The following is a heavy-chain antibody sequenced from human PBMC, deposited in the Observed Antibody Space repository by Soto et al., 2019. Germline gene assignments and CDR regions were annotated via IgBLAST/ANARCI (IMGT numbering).Heavy chain of an antibody. V-gene: IGHV1-69*13. CDR3: ARDFSRGTSDAFDI. D-gene: IGHD2-2*01. CDR2: IIPIFGTA. CDR1: GGTFSSYA. J-gene: IGHJ3*02. Sequence: ASVKVSCKASGGTFSSYAISWVRQAPGQGLEWMGGIIPIFGTANYAQKFQGRVTITADESTSTAYVELSSLRSEDTAVYYCARDFSRGTSDAFDIWGQGTMVTVSS.